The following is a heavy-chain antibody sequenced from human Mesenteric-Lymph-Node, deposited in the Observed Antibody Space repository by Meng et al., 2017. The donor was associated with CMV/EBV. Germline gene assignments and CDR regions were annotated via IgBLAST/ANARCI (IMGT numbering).Heavy chain of an antibody. V-gene: IGHV3-74*01. CDR3: AKDFTGQLILLYYGLDV. Sequence: GESLKISCAASGFTFSSYWMHWVRQAPGKGLVWVARIDSDESNASEESKTRYADSVKGRFTISRDNSKNTLYLQMNGLRAEDTAVYYCAKDFTGQLILLYYGLDVWGQGTTVTVSS. CDR1: GFTFSSYW. CDR2: IDSDESNASEESKT. J-gene: IGHJ6*02. D-gene: IGHD2-15*01.